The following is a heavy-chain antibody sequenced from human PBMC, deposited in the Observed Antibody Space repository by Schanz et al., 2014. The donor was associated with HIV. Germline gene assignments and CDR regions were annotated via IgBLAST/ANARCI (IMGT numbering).Heavy chain of an antibody. V-gene: IGHV1-18*01. CDR2: ISGKNGET. CDR1: GYTFSRSA. Sequence: QVQLVQSGPEVAQPGASVKVSCKASGYTFSRSAISWVRQAPGQGLEWMGWISGKNGETNYAQNFQGRVTMTTDTSASTTYMELTRLRSDDTAMYYCARDLNRWRDGSEKGVETWGQGTLVTVSS. D-gene: IGHD2-15*01. J-gene: IGHJ5*02. CDR3: ARDLNRWRDGSEKGVET.